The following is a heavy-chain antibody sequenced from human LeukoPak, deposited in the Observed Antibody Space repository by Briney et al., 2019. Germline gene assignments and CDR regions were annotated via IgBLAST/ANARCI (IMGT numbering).Heavy chain of an antibody. Sequence: GGSLRLSCAASGFTFSSYAMTWVRQAPGKGLEWVSGISGSGGSTYYADSVKGRFTISRDNSKNTLFLQMNGLRAEDTAVYYCAKEAKVVITTLGDYWGQGTLVTVSS. V-gene: IGHV3-23*01. CDR2: ISGSGGST. D-gene: IGHD3-22*01. CDR3: AKEAKVVITTLGDY. J-gene: IGHJ4*02. CDR1: GFTFSSYA.